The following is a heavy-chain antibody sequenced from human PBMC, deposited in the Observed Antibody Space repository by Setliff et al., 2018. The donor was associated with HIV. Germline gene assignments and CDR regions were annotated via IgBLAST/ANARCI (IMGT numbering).Heavy chain of an antibody. CDR3: VRGKRYAYTSGGLDV. CDR2: INQVESEK. D-gene: IGHD3-16*01. V-gene: IGHV3-7*01. Sequence: GGSLRLSCAASGFTFSSFWMSWVRQAPGKGLEWVANINQVESEKYYVDSVKGRFTISRDNAKNSLYLQMNSLGVEDTAIYFRVRGKRYAYTSGGLDVWGQGTTVTVSS. J-gene: IGHJ6*02. CDR1: GFTFSSFW.